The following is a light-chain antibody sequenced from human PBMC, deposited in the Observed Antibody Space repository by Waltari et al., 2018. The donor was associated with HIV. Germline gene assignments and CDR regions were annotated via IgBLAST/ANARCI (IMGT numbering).Light chain of an antibody. CDR3: QQYGSSPHT. J-gene: IGKJ3*01. CDR1: QSVSSNY. CDR2: GAS. V-gene: IGKV3-20*01. Sequence: EDVVTQSPGTLSLSPGERASLSCRASQSVSSNYLAWYQQKPGQAPRLLIYGASSRATGIPDRFSGSGSGTDFSLTIIRLEPEDFAVYYCQQYGSSPHTFGPGTKVDIK.